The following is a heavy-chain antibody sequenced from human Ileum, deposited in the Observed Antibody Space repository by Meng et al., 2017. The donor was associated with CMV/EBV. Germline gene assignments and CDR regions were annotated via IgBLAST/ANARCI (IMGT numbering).Heavy chain of an antibody. V-gene: IGHV3-33*07. Sequence: GITIQSHGLYWVRQAADKGLEWVASISHDGGEKFYADSVKGRFTISRDNSRNAQYLELSNLRDDDTALYFCATGAGTQAAALGGLDVWGRGTLVTVS. CDR3: ATGAGTQAAALGGLDV. D-gene: IGHD6-25*01. CDR1: GITIQSHG. J-gene: IGHJ4*02. CDR2: ISHDGGEK.